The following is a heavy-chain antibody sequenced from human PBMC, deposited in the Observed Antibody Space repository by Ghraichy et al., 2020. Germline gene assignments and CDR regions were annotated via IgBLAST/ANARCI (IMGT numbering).Heavy chain of an antibody. V-gene: IGHV4-39*01. CDR2: IYYSGST. CDR3: ARRRDGYNSYYYYYMDV. Sequence: SETLSLTCTVSGGSISSSSYYWGWIRQPPGKGLEWIGSIYYSGSTYYNPSLKSRVTISVDTSKNQFSLKLSSVTAADTAVYYCARRRDGYNSYYYYYMDVWGRGTTVTVSS. CDR1: GGSISSSSYY. D-gene: IGHD5-24*01. J-gene: IGHJ6*03.